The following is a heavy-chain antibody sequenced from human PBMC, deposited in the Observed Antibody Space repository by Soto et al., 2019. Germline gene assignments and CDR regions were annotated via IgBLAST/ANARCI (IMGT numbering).Heavy chain of an antibody. D-gene: IGHD6-19*01. CDR1: GYSFTSYW. Sequence: GESLKISCKASGYSFTSYWIGWVRQMPGKGLEWMGIIYPGDSDTRYSPSFQGQVTISADKSISTAYLQWSSLKASDTAMYYCARRGYATGWYSDFWGQGTLVTVSLGKGPPVSVTAADTAVYYCARQSGDYAIRYWGQGTLVTVSS. CDR2: IYPGDSDT. CDR3: ARRGYATGWYSDFWGQGTLVTVSLGKGPPVSVTAADTAVYYCARQSGDYAIRY. V-gene: IGHV5-51*03. J-gene: IGHJ4*02.